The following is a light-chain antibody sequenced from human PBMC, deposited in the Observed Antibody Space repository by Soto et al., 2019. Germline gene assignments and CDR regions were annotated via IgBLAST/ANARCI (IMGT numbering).Light chain of an antibody. CDR2: SAS. V-gene: IGKV1-27*01. CDR1: QGISSY. Sequence: DIQMTQSPSSLSASVGDRVTITCRASQGISSYLAWYQQKPGKVPKLLIYSASTLQSGVPSRFSGSGSGTYFTLTISSLQPEDVATYYCQKCNRAPFTFGPGTKVDIK. CDR3: QKCNRAPFT. J-gene: IGKJ3*01.